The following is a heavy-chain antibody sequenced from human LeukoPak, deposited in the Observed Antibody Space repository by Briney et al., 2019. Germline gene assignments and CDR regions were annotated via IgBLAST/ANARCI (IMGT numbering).Heavy chain of an antibody. CDR3: ARGGLHKTFDC. CDR1: GGSISSYY. D-gene: IGHD2-21*01. J-gene: IGHJ4*02. CDR2: IYYSGST. Sequence: SETLSLTCTVSGGSISSYYWSWIRQPPGKGLEWIGYIYYSGSTNYNPSLKSRVTISVDASKNQFSLKLSSVTAADTAVYYCARGGLHKTFDCWGQGTLVTVSS. V-gene: IGHV4-59*01.